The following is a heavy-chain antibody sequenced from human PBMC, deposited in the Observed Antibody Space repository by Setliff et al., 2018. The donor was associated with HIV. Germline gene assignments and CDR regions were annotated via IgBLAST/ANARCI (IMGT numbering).Heavy chain of an antibody. CDR2: IRGNGVDR. D-gene: IGHD1-26*01. CDR3: ARDDGRSLFLDY. V-gene: IGHV3-23*01. J-gene: IGHJ4*02. CDR1: GFMFSNYA. Sequence: GGSLRLSCAVSGFMFSNYAMNWVRQGPGRELEWVSAIRGNGVDRFYTDSVRGRFTISRDNSKNTLYLQMSSLRADDPAIYYCARDDGRSLFLDYWGQGTLVTVSS.